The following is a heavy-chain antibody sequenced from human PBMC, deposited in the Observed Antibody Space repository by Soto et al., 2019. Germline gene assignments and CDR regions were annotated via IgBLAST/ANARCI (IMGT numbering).Heavy chain of an antibody. CDR2: ISGYSGNT. CDR3: ARGSYDYVYYGMDV. CDR1: GYSFTNNG. D-gene: IGHD3-16*01. J-gene: IGHJ6*02. V-gene: IGHV1-18*01. Sequence: ASVKVSCKASGYSFTNNGVSWVRQAPGQGLEWMGWISGYSGNTRYAQKFQGRVTMTTDTSTSTAYMELRSLTSDDTAVYYCARGSYDYVYYGMDVWGQGTTVTVSS.